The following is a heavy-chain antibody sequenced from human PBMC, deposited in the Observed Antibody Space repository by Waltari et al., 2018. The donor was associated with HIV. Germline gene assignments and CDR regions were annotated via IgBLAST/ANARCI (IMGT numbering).Heavy chain of an antibody. J-gene: IGHJ4*02. Sequence: QLQLQESGSGLVKPSQTLSLTCAVSGGSISSGGYSWSWIRQPPGKGLEWIGYSYHSGSTYYNPSLKSRVTISVDRSKNQFSLKLSSVTAADTAVYYCARDAITMIPGVWGQGTLVTVSS. V-gene: IGHV4-30-2*01. D-gene: IGHD3-22*01. CDR3: ARDAITMIPGV. CDR1: GGSISSGGYS. CDR2: SYHSGST.